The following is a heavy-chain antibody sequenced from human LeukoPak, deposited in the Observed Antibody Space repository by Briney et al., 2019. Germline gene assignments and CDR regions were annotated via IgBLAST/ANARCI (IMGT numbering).Heavy chain of an antibody. D-gene: IGHD3-3*01. CDR2: INHSGST. J-gene: IGHJ5*02. Sequence: PSETLSLTCAVYGGSFSAYYWSWIRQPPGKGLEWIGEINHSGSTNYNPSLKSRVTISVDTSKNQFSLKLSSVTAADTAVYYCAREYFITIFGVVIMPHNWFDPWGQGTLVTVSS. V-gene: IGHV4-34*01. CDR1: GGSFSAYY. CDR3: AREYFITIFGVVIMPHNWFDP.